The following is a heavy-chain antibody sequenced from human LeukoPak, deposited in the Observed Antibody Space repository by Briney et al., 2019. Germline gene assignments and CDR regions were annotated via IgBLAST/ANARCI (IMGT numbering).Heavy chain of an antibody. Sequence: SGTLSLTCAVSGGSISSSNWWSWIRQPPGKGLEWIGEIYHSGSTNYNPSLKSRVTISVDKSKTQFSLKLSSVTAADTAVYYCARGLYYYDSSGLYYWGQGTLVTVSS. D-gene: IGHD3-22*01. CDR2: IYHSGST. J-gene: IGHJ4*02. CDR1: GGSISSSNW. V-gene: IGHV4-4*02. CDR3: ARGLYYYDSSGLYY.